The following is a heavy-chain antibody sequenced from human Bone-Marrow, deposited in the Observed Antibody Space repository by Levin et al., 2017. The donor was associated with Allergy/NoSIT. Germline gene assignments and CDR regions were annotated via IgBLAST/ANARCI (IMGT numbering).Heavy chain of an antibody. J-gene: IGHJ5*02. CDR1: GSTLSELA. CDR3: ATDHGDYAFDP. V-gene: IGHV1-24*01. Sequence: ASVKVSCKISGSTLSELAIHWVRQAPGQGLEWLGGFAPQNDDTVYAKKFQGRVTMTEDTSTDTAYMVLSSLTSEDTAFYYCATDHGDYAFDPWGQGTLVTVSS. CDR2: FAPQNDDT. D-gene: IGHD4-17*01.